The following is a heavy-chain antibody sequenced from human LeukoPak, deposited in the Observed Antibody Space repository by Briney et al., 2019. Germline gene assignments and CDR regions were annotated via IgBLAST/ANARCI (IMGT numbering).Heavy chain of an antibody. J-gene: IGHJ4*02. V-gene: IGHV3-30-3*01. CDR2: ISYDGSNK. CDR1: GFTFSSYA. CDR3: ASPTGYSSSWYGDLDY. D-gene: IGHD6-13*01. Sequence: GGSLRLSCAASGFTFSSYAMHWVRQAPGRGLEWVAVISYDGSNKYYADSVKGRFTISRDNSKNTLYLQMNSLRAEDTAVYYCASPTGYSSSWYGDLDYWGQGTLVTVS.